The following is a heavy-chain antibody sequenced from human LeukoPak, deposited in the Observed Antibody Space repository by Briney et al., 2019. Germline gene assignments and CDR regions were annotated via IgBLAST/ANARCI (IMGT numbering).Heavy chain of an antibody. D-gene: IGHD3-10*01. J-gene: IGHJ5*02. CDR2: SYGGGST. CDR1: GGSIRSSYYY. CDR3: ARHYGP. Sequence: SETLSLTCTVSGGSIRSSYYYWGWSRQPPGKGLEGIGSSYGGGSTYYNPSPKSRVTISVDTSKTQFSLKLNSVTPADTAVYYCARHYGPWGQGTLVTVSS. V-gene: IGHV4-39*01.